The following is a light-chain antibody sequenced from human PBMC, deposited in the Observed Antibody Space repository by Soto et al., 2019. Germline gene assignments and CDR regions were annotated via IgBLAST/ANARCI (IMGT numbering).Light chain of an antibody. CDR3: QQYGSSPLA. Sequence: EIVLTQSPGTLSLSPGERATLACRASQSVSGSYLAWYQQKPGQAPRLLIYGASSRATGIPDRFSGSGSGTDFTLTISRLEPEDIAVYYCQQYGSSPLAFGPGTKVDIK. J-gene: IGKJ3*01. CDR2: GAS. V-gene: IGKV3-20*01. CDR1: QSVSGSY.